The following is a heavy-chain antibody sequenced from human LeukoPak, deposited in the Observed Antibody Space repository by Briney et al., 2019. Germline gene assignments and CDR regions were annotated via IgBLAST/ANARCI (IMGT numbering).Heavy chain of an antibody. D-gene: IGHD5-18*01. CDR1: GFTFSSYA. Sequence: GGSLRLSCAASGFTFSSYAMNWVRQAPGKGLEWVAFIRYDGGNMYYADSVKGRFTISRDNYKNTLYLQMNSLRAADTAVYYCSKENVNTAMIGEGFDFWGQGTLVTVSS. V-gene: IGHV3-30*02. CDR3: SKENVNTAMIGEGFDF. CDR2: IRYDGGNM. J-gene: IGHJ4*02.